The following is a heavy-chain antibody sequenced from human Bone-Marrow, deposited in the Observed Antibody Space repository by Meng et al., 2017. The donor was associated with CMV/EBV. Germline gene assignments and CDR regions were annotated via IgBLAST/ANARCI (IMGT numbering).Heavy chain of an antibody. CDR3: ARGSFRILTGYSYPYYFDH. Sequence: ASVKVSCKTSGYTFTGYYMHWVRQAPGQGLEWMGWINPKSGGTHYSQKFQGRVTMTRDTSISTAYMELSRLISDDTAVYYCARGSFRILTGYSYPYYFDHWGQAPLVTFSS. CDR1: GYTFTGYY. CDR2: INPKSGGT. J-gene: IGHJ4*02. V-gene: IGHV1-2*02. D-gene: IGHD3-9*01.